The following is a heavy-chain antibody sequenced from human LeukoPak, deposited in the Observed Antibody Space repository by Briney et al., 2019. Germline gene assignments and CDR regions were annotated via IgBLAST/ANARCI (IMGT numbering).Heavy chain of an antibody. CDR1: GFTVSSYG. D-gene: IGHD5-18*01. CDR2: ISYDGSNK. J-gene: IGHJ4*02. V-gene: IGHV3-30*18. CDR3: AKDYGFQVQLWQPYFDY. Sequence: PGGSLRLSCAASGFTVSSYGMHWVRQAPGKGLEWAAVISYDGSNKYYADSVKGRFTISRDNSKNTLYLQMNSLRAEDTAVYYCAKDYGFQVQLWQPYFDYWGQGTLVTVSS.